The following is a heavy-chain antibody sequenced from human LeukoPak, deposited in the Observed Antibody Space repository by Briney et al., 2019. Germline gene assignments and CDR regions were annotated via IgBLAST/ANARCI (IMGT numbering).Heavy chain of an antibody. CDR2: ISGSGGST. J-gene: IGHJ4*02. CDR1: GFTFSSYA. V-gene: IGHV3-23*01. Sequence: GGSLRLSCAASGFTFSSYAMSWVRQAPGKGLEWVSAISGSGGSTYYTDSVKGRFTISRDNSKNTLYLQMNSLRAEDTAVYYCASVVVVAATPAVDYWGQGTLVTVSS. D-gene: IGHD2-15*01. CDR3: ASVVVVAATPAVDY.